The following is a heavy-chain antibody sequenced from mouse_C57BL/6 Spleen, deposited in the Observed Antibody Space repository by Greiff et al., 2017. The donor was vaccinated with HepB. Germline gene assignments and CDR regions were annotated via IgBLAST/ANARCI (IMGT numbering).Heavy chain of an antibody. J-gene: IGHJ1*03. CDR3: ARHNWDWYFDV. Sequence: LQQSGGGLVQPGGSLKLSCAASGFTFSDYYMYWVRQTPEKRLEWVAYISNGGGSTYYPDTVKGRFTISRDNAKNTLYLQMSRLKSEDTAMYYCARHNWDWYFDVWGTGTTVTVSS. CDR1: GFTFSDYY. D-gene: IGHD4-1*01. V-gene: IGHV5-12*01. CDR2: ISNGGGST.